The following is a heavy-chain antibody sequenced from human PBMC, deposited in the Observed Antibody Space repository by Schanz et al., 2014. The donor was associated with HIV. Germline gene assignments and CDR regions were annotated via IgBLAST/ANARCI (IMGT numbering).Heavy chain of an antibody. Sequence: VQLVESGGVVVQPGGSLRLSCAASGFTFSTYVMHWVRQAPGKGLEWVAVIWVDGTSKFYADSVKGRFIISRDNSKNTLYLDINSLGAEDTAVYYCAKDRNYYDSKYIGKGNYYYYYGMDVWGQGTTVTVSS. V-gene: IGHV3-33*06. CDR1: GFTFSTYV. J-gene: IGHJ6*02. D-gene: IGHD3-22*01. CDR2: IWVDGTSK. CDR3: AKDRNYYDSKYIGKGNYYYYYGMDV.